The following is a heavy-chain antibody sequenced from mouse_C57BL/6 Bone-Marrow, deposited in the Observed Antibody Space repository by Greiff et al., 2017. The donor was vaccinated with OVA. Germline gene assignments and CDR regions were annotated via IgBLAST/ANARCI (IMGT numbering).Heavy chain of an antibody. D-gene: IGHD2-4*01. Sequence: QVQLQQPGAELVKPGASVKLSCKASGHTFTSYWMQWVKQRPGQGLEWIGEIDPSDSYTNYNQKFKGKATLTVDTSSSTAYMQLSSLTSEDSAVYYCARNYYDYEGFAYWGQGTLVTVSA. CDR2: IDPSDSYT. V-gene: IGHV1-50*01. CDR1: GHTFTSYW. CDR3: ARNYYDYEGFAY. J-gene: IGHJ3*01.